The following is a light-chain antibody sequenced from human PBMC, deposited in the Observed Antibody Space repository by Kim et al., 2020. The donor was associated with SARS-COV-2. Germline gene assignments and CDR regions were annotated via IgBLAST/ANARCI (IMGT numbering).Light chain of an antibody. CDR2: YDS. CDR3: QVWDSSSDHRGV. CDR1: NIGSKS. Sequence: SYELTQPPSVSVAPGKTARITCGGNNIGSKSVHWYQQKPGQAPVLVIYYDSDRPSGIPERFSGSNSGNTATPTISRVEAGDEADYYCQVWDSSSDHRGVFGGGTKLTVL. V-gene: IGLV3-21*04. J-gene: IGLJ3*02.